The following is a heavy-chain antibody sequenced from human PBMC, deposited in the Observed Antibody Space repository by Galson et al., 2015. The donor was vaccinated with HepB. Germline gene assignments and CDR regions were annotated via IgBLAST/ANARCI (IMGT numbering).Heavy chain of an antibody. Sequence: SLRLSCAASGFTFGDYAMSWFRQSPGKGLEWVGFIRSEAYGGTTVYAASVKGRITISREDSKSIAYLETTSLKTEDTAVYYCARGDSGYSGSGYFDNWGQGTLVTVSS. CDR3: ARGDSGYSGSGYFDN. D-gene: IGHD5-12*01. CDR1: GFTFGDYA. J-gene: IGHJ4*02. CDR2: IRSEAYGGTT. V-gene: IGHV3-49*03.